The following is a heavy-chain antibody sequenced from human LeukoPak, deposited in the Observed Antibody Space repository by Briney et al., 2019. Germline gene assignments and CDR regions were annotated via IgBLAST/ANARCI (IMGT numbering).Heavy chain of an antibody. CDR1: GGTFSSYA. J-gene: IGHJ4*02. Sequence: GSSVKVSCKASGGTFSSYAISWVRQAPGQGLEWMGGIIPIFGTANYAQKFQGRVTITADESTSTAYMELSSLRSEDTAVYYCARVIHPFEYSSSLGYRGQGTLVTVSS. V-gene: IGHV1-69*01. CDR2: IIPIFGTA. CDR3: ARVIHPFEYSSSLGY. D-gene: IGHD6-6*01.